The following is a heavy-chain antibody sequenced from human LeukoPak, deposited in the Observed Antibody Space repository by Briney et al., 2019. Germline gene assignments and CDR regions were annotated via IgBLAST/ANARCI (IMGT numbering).Heavy chain of an antibody. J-gene: IGHJ4*02. Sequence: GGSLRLSCAASGFIVSSNYMSRVRQAPGKGLEWVSVVYSGGSTYYADSVKGRFTISRDNSKNTVYLQMNSLRAEDTAVYYCARSMRPLNDFDYWGQGTLVTVSS. CDR3: ARSMRPLNDFDY. D-gene: IGHD2-8*01. CDR2: VYSGGST. V-gene: IGHV3-66*01. CDR1: GFIVSSNY.